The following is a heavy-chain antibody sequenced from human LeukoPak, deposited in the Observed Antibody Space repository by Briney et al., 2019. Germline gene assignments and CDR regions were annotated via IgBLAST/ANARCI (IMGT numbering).Heavy chain of an antibody. D-gene: IGHD2-2*01. CDR3: ARVITTGVVPAALAQMFDY. J-gene: IGHJ4*02. CDR1: GGSISSADYY. V-gene: IGHV4-31*03. CDR2: IYYSGGT. Sequence: SETLSLTCTVSGGSISSADYYWSWIRQPPGKGLEWIGYIYYSGGTYYNPSLKSRVTISLDTSKNQFSLKLTSVTAADTAMYYCARVITTGVVPAALAQMFDYWGQGTLVTVSS.